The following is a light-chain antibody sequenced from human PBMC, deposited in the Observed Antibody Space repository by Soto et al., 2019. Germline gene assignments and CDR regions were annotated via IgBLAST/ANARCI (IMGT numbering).Light chain of an antibody. J-gene: IGKJ1*01. Sequence: EIVLTQSAATRSLSLGERATLSCRASQTVGGRYLAWFQQKPGQTPRLLIYGASTRAAGVPDRFSGSGSGTDFSLTINRLELEDFAVYYCLQYVSSPWTFGQGTKVEV. CDR3: LQYVSSPWT. CDR1: QTVGGRY. CDR2: GAS. V-gene: IGKV3-20*01.